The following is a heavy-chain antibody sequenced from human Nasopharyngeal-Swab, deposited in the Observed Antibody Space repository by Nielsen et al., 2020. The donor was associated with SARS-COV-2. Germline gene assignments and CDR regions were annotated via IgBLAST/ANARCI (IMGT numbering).Heavy chain of an antibody. V-gene: IGHV3-23*01. CDR2: LSGSGGNT. D-gene: IGHD6-19*01. CDR3: AKDRGAVAGSYYFDY. J-gene: IGHJ4*02. CDR1: GFTFSSYA. Sequence: GESLKISCAASGFTFSSYAMSWVRQAPGKGLEWVSALSGSGGNTYYADAVKGRFTISRDNSKNTLYLQMNSLRAEDTAVYYCAKDRGAVAGSYYFDYWGQGTLVTVSS.